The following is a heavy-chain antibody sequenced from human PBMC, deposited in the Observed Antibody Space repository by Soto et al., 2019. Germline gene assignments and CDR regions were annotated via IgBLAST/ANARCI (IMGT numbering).Heavy chain of an antibody. V-gene: IGHV1-18*01. CDR2: ISAYNGNT. CDR1: GYTFTSYG. D-gene: IGHD1-1*01. Sequence: QVQLVQSGAEVEKPGASVKVSCKASGYTFTSYGITWVRQAPGQGLEWMGWISAYNGNTNYAQKLQGRVTMTTDTSTSTAYMELRSLKSDDTAVYYCVRAPRTPITTTGGNWFDPWGQGTLVTVSS. CDR3: VRAPRTPITTTGGNWFDP. J-gene: IGHJ5*02.